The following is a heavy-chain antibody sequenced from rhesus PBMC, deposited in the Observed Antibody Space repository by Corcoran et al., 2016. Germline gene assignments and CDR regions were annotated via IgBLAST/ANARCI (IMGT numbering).Heavy chain of an antibody. D-gene: IGHD6-37*01. CDR3: ARDGKRWLARFDY. J-gene: IGHJ4*01. Sequence: QVQLQESGPGLVKPSETLSLTCAVSGASISSYWWNWIRQPPGKGLDWIGEINGNSECTHPNPSLKSRVTISKDASKTQFALKLSAVTAADPAVYYCARDGKRWLARFDYWGQGVLVTVSS. CDR2: INGNSECT. CDR1: GASISSYW. V-gene: IGHV4-80*01.